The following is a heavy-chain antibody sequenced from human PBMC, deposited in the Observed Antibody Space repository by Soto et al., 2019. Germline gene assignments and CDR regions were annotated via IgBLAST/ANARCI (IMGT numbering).Heavy chain of an antibody. CDR2: IYYSGST. Sequence: PSETLSLSCTVAGGSISGYYWSWIRQPPGKGLEWIGCIYYSGSTNYNPSLKSRVTISVDTSKNQFSLKLNSVTAADTAVYYCAFSYGSGMAYGMDVWGQGTTVTVSS. CDR1: GGSISGYY. V-gene: IGHV4-59*08. CDR3: AFSYGSGMAYGMDV. J-gene: IGHJ6*02. D-gene: IGHD3-10*01.